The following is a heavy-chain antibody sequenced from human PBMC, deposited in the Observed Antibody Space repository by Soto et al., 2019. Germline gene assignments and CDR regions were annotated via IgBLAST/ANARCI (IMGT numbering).Heavy chain of an antibody. Sequence: EVLLLESGGDLAQPGGSLRLSCAASGFTFGNYAMSWFRQAPGKGLEWVAGISASGRDTYYADSVKDRFTISRDSYKNTLYIQMNSLRAEDTAKYFCAKGKTTGWYYFDYWGQGTLVTVSS. CDR3: AKGKTTGWYYFDY. CDR1: GFTFGNYA. CDR2: ISASGRDT. D-gene: IGHD6-19*01. V-gene: IGHV3-23*01. J-gene: IGHJ4*02.